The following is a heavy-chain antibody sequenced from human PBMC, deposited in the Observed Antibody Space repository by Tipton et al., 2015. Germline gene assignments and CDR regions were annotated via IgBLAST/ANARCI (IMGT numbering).Heavy chain of an antibody. V-gene: IGHV4-59*01. D-gene: IGHD3-22*01. CDR3: ARDAWAGDSRGFYYIY. CDR2: ISYTETS. Sequence: TLSLTCTVSSDSINKYYWSWIRQPPGKGLEWIGYISYTETSHYNPSLKSRVTISVDTSKNQFSLKLSSVTAADTAVYFCARDAWAGDSRGFYYIYWGQGTLVRVSS. J-gene: IGHJ4*02. CDR1: SDSINKYY.